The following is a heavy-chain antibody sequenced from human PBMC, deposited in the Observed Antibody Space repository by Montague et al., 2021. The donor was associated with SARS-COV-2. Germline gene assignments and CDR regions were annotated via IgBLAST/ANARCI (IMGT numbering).Heavy chain of an antibody. CDR3: ARHYSATLPAVY. CDR1: GGSISSFY. V-gene: IGHV4-59*08. J-gene: IGHJ4*02. Sequence: SETLSLTCTVSGGSISSFYWSWFRQPPGKGLEWIGYISVSGSTNYNPSLTSRVTMSVDTSKNQFSLKVNSVTAADTAVYYCARHYSATLPAVYWGRGTLFTVSS. CDR2: ISVSGST. D-gene: IGHD2-15*01.